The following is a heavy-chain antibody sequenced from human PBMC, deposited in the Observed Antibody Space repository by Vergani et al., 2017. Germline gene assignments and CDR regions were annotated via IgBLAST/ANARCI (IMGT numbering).Heavy chain of an antibody. V-gene: IGHV2-5*02. D-gene: IGHD6-19*01. Sequence: QITLKESGPTLVKPTQTLTLTCTFSGFSLSTSGVGVGWIRQPPGKALEWLALIYWDDDKRYSPSLKSRLTITKDTSKNQVVLTMTNMDPVDTATYYWAHIISVEWLVLGFDYWGQGTLVTVSS. CDR2: IYWDDDK. CDR3: AHIISVEWLVLGFDY. CDR1: GFSLSTSGVG. J-gene: IGHJ4*02.